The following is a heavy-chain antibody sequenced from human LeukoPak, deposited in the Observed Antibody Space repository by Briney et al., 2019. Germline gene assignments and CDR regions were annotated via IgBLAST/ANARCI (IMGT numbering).Heavy chain of an antibody. J-gene: IGHJ4*02. V-gene: IGHV2-70*04. CDR2: IDWDDDK. CDR1: GFSLSTSGMR. Sequence: SGPALVKPTQTLTLTCTFSGFSLSTSGMRVSWIRQPPGKALEWLARIDWDDDKFYSTSLKTRLTISKDTSKNQVVLTMTNMDPVDTATYYCARVSYYGSGSYYDYWGQGTLVTVSS. D-gene: IGHD3-10*01. CDR3: ARVSYYGSGSYYDY.